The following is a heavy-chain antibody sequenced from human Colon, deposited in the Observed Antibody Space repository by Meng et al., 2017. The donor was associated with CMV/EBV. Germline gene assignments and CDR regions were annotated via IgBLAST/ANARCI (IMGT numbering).Heavy chain of an antibody. CDR3: AREVFPGTGGFDI. V-gene: IGHV3-73*01. CDR2: VRNKANSYAT. J-gene: IGHJ3*02. CDR1: GVTFSASA. D-gene: IGHD2-8*02. Sequence: GGSLRLSCAISGVTFSASAIHWVRQASGKGLEWLGRVRNKANSYATTYTASLKGRFTISRDNGRNSLYLQMNSLRAEDTAMYYCAREVFPGTGGFDIWGQGTMVTVSS.